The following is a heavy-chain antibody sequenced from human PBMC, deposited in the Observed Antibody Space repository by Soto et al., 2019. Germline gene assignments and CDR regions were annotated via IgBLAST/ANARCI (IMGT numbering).Heavy chain of an antibody. CDR2: IYYSGST. Sequence: QLQLQESGPGLVKPSETLSLTCTVSGGSISSSSYYWGWIRQPPGKGLEWIGSIYYSGSTYYNPSFRSRVTISVDTSKNQFSLKLGSVTAADTAVYYCARHQPASSGWYGWFDPWGQGTLVTVSS. CDR3: ARHQPASSGWYGWFDP. V-gene: IGHV4-39*01. J-gene: IGHJ5*02. CDR1: GGSISSSSYY. D-gene: IGHD6-19*01.